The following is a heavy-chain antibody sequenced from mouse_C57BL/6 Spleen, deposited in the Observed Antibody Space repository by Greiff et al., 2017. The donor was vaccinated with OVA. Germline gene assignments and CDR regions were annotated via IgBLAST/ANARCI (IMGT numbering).Heavy chain of an antibody. V-gene: IGHV5-4*01. D-gene: IGHD2-3*01. Sequence: EVHLVESGGGLVKPGGSLKLSCAASGFTFSSYAMSWVRQTPEKRLEWVATISDGGSYTYYPDNVKGRFTISRDNAKNNLYLQMSHLKSEDTAMYYCARSYDGYYVFAYWGQGTLVTVSA. CDR3: ARSYDGYYVFAY. CDR2: ISDGGSYT. J-gene: IGHJ3*01. CDR1: GFTFSSYA.